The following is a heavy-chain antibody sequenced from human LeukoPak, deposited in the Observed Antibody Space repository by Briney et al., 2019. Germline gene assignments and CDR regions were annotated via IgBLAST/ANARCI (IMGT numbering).Heavy chain of an antibody. J-gene: IGHJ5*01. CDR1: GGSISSYY. V-gene: IGHV4-59*08. Sequence: SETLSLTCTVSGGSISSYYWSWIRQPPGKGLEWIGYIYYSGSTNYNPSLKSRVTISVDTSKNQFSLKLSSVTAADTAVYFCARSRYTSGWYESWGQGTLVTVSS. D-gene: IGHD6-19*01. CDR2: IYYSGST. CDR3: ARSRYTSGWYES.